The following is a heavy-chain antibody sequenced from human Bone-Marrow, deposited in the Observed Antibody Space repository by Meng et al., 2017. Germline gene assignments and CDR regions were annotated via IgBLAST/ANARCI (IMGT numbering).Heavy chain of an antibody. Sequence: VQLNQWGAGWLKPSETLSLTCAVYGWSFSGYYWSWIRQPPGKGLEWIGEINHSGSTNYNPSLKSRVTISVDTSKNQFSLKLSSVTAADTAVYYCARGLRAARPLLFGYWGQGTLVTVSS. CDR3: ARGLRAARPLLFGY. CDR2: INHSGST. D-gene: IGHD6-6*01. V-gene: IGHV4-34*01. J-gene: IGHJ4*02. CDR1: GWSFSGYY.